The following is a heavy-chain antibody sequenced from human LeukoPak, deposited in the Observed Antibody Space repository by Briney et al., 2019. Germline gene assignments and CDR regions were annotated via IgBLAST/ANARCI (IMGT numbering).Heavy chain of an antibody. CDR1: GFTYSSYS. Sequence: GGSLRLSCAASGFTYSSYSMNWVRQAPGKGLEWVSSISSSSSYIYYADSVKGRFTISRDNAKNSLYLQMNSLRAEDTAVYYCARDGYSYGYVLGYWGQGTLVTVSS. D-gene: IGHD5-18*01. J-gene: IGHJ4*02. V-gene: IGHV3-21*01. CDR3: ARDGYSYGYVLGY. CDR2: ISSSSSYI.